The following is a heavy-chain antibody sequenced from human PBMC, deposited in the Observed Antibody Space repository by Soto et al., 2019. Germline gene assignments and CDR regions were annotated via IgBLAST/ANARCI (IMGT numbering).Heavy chain of an antibody. V-gene: IGHV3-53*01. CDR3: AGSYGDLYYYYYGMDV. J-gene: IGHJ6*02. CDR2: IYSGGST. Sequence: GGSLRLSCAASGFTVSSNYMSWVRQTPGKGLEWVSVIYSGGSTYYADSVKGRFTISRDNSKNTLYLQMNSLRAEDTAVYYCAGSYGDLYYYYYGMDVWGQGTTVTVSS. CDR1: GFTVSSNY. D-gene: IGHD4-17*01.